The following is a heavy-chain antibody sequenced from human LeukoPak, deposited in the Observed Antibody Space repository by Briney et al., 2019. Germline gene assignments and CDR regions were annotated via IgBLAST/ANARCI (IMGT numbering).Heavy chain of an antibody. CDR1: GGSISSSSYY. Sequence: PSETLSLTCTVSGGSISSSSYYWGWIRQPPGKGLEWIGSIYYSGSTYYNPSLKSRVTISVDTSKNQFSLKLSSVTAADTAVYYCARDQDSGFDYWGQGTLVTVSS. V-gene: IGHV4-39*07. J-gene: IGHJ4*02. CDR2: IYYSGST. D-gene: IGHD3-10*01. CDR3: ARDQDSGFDY.